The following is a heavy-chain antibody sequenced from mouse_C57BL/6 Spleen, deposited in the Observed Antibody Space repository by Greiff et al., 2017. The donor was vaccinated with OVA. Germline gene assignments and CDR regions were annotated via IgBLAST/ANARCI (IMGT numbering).Heavy chain of an antibody. CDR2: IHPSDSDT. D-gene: IGHD4-1*01. Sequence: QVQLQQPGAELVKPGASVTVSCKASGYTFTSYWLHWVKQRPGPGLEWLGRIHPSDSDTNYNQKFKGTATLTVDKSSSTAYRQRSSLTSEDSAVYYCAMNLGPLPMDYWGQGTSVTVSS. V-gene: IGHV1-74*01. CDR1: GYTFTSYW. CDR3: AMNLGPLPMDY. J-gene: IGHJ4*01.